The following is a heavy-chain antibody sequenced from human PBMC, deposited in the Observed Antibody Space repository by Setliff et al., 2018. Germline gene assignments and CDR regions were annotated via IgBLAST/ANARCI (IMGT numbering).Heavy chain of an antibody. CDR3: ARDRRNIVVAVVNAAFDI. D-gene: IGHD2-15*01. CDR2: ISAYNGDT. J-gene: IGHJ3*02. Sequence: ASVKVSCKASSYTFSSYGISWVRQAPGQGLEWMGWISAYNGDTNYAQNLQGRVTMTTDTSTSTAYMELRSLRSDDTAAYYCARDRRNIVVAVVNAAFDIWGQGTMVTVSS. V-gene: IGHV1-18*01. CDR1: SYTFSSYG.